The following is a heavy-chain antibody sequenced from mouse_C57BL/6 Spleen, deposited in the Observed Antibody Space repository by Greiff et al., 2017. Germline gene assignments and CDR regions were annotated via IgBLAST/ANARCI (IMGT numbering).Heavy chain of an antibody. D-gene: IGHD1-1*02. CDR2: IYPSDSET. V-gene: IGHV1-61*01. CDR1: GYTFTSYW. J-gene: IGHJ4*01. CDR3: ARAHYGAMDY. Sequence: HVQRQQPGAELVRPGSSVKLSCKASGYTFTSYWMDWVKQRPGQGLEWIGNIYPSDSETHYNQKFKDKATLTVDKSSSTAYMQLSSLTSEDSAVYYCARAHYGAMDYWGQGTSVTVSS.